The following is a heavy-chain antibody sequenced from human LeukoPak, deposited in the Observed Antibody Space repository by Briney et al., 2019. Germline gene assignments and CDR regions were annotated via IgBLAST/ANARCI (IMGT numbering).Heavy chain of an antibody. D-gene: IGHD6-6*01. J-gene: IGHJ6*03. V-gene: IGHV3-21*01. CDR2: ISGSSSYI. Sequence: GGSLRLSCAASGFTFSAVTMNWVRQAPGKGLEWVSSISGSSSYIYYADSVKGRFTISRDNAKNSLYLQMNSLRAEDTAVYYCARYEYSSSSGYRYYYYYYMDVWGKGTTVTVSS. CDR3: ARYEYSSSSGYRYYYYYYMDV. CDR1: GFTFSAVT.